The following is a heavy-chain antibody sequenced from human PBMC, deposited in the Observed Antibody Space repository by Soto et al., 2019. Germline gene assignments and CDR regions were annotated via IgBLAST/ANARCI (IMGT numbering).Heavy chain of an antibody. D-gene: IGHD3-10*01. CDR1: GGSISSGGYY. CDR3: ARDLITMVRGEDRLDAFDI. Sequence: PSETLSLTCTVSGGSISSGGYYWSWIRQHPGKGLEWIGYIYYSGGTYYNPSLKSRVTISVDTSKNQFSLKLSSVTAADTAVYYCARDLITMVRGEDRLDAFDIWGQGTMVTVSS. J-gene: IGHJ3*02. V-gene: IGHV4-31*03. CDR2: IYYSGGT.